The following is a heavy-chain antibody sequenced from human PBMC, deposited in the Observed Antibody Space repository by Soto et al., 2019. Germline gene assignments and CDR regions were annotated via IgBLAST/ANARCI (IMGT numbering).Heavy chain of an antibody. CDR2: ISSSSSTI. J-gene: IGHJ4*02. CDR3: ARAGFRGWTAFDY. CDR1: GFTFSSYS. V-gene: IGHV3-48*01. Sequence: GGSLRLSCAASGFTFSSYSMNWVRQAPGKGLEWVSYISSSSSTIYYADSVKGRFTISRDNAKNSLYLQMNSLRAEDTAVYYCARAGFRGWTAFDYWGQGTLVTVSS. D-gene: IGHD6-19*01.